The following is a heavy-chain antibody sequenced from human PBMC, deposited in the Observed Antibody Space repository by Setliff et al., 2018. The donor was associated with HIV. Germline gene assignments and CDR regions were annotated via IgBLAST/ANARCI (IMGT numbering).Heavy chain of an antibody. CDR1: GGTFSSYA. Sequence: SVKVSCKASGGTFSSYAISWVRQAPGQGLEWMGGIIPIFGTANYAQKFQGRVTITADESTRTAYMELSSLRSEDTAVYYCARDPRGSSHFGFDYWGQGTLVTVSS. D-gene: IGHD6-13*01. CDR2: IIPIFGTA. CDR3: ARDPRGSSHFGFDY. J-gene: IGHJ4*02. V-gene: IGHV1-69*13.